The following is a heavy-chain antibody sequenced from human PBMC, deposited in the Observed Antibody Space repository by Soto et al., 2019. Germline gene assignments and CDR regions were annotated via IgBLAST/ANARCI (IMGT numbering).Heavy chain of an antibody. CDR3: ARDLGYYDSSGYFDY. CDR2: IGSSGTII. D-gene: IGHD3-22*01. J-gene: IGHJ4*02. V-gene: IGHV3-11*01. Sequence: PAGSLRLSCAASGLTFSDSYMSWIRKAPGKGLEWVSYIGSSGTIIYYADSVKGRFTISRDNAKNSLYLQMNSLRAEDTAVYYCARDLGYYDSSGYFDYWGQGSLVTGLL. CDR1: GLTFSDSY.